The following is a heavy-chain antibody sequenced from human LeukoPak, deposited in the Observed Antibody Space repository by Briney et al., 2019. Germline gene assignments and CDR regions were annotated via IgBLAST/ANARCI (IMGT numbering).Heavy chain of an antibody. CDR1: GYTFTGYY. D-gene: IGHD1-1*01. V-gene: IGHV1-2*02. CDR2: INPNSGGT. Sequence: GASVKVSCKASGYTFTGYYMHWVRQAPGQGLEWMGWINPNSGGTNYAQKFQGRVTMTRDTSISTAYMELSRLRSDDTAVYYCACTPNWNDVTANFDYWGQGTLVTVSS. CDR3: ACTPNWNDVTANFDY. J-gene: IGHJ4*02.